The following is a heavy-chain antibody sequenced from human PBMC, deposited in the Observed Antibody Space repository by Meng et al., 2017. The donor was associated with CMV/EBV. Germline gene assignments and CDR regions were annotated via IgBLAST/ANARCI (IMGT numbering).Heavy chain of an antibody. D-gene: IGHD3-3*01. V-gene: IGHV1-69*05. Sequence: SVKVSCKASGGTFSSYAISWVRQAPGQGLEWMGGIIPIFGTANYAQKFQGRVTITTDESTSTAYMELSSLRSEDTAVYYCARPSTARRVWSGYPHDYYYGMDVWDQGTTVTVSS. CDR2: IIPIFGTA. CDR3: ARPSTARRVWSGYPHDYYYGMDV. J-gene: IGHJ6*02. CDR1: GGTFSSYA.